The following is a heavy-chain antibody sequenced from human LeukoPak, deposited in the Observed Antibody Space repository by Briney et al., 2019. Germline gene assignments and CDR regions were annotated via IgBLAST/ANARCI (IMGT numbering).Heavy chain of an antibody. J-gene: IGHJ4*02. D-gene: IGHD2-2*01. CDR2: IWYDGSNK. CDR3: ARGYCSSTSCYFGDY. Sequence: GGSLRLSCAASGFTFSSDGMHWVRQAPGKGLVWGAVIWYDGSNKYYADSVKGRFTISRDNSKNTLYLQMNSLRAEDTAVYYCARGYCSSTSCYFGDYWGQGTLVTVSS. CDR1: GFTFSSDG. V-gene: IGHV3-33*01.